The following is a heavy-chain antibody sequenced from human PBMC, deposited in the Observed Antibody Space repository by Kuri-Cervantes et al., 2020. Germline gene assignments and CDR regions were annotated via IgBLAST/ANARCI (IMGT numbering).Heavy chain of an antibody. CDR1: GFNFRRFG. D-gene: IGHD3-9*01. V-gene: IGHV3-30*19. Sequence: GESLKISCTASGFNFRRFGMHWVRQAPGRGLEWLGRLTNDGSDEFYADSVKGRFTISRDNSKNTLYLQMNSLRAEDTAVYYCAREQLRYFDWLLYTPNYYYGMDVWGQGTTVTVSS. J-gene: IGHJ6*02. CDR2: LTNDGSDE. CDR3: AREQLRYFDWLLYTPNYYYGMDV.